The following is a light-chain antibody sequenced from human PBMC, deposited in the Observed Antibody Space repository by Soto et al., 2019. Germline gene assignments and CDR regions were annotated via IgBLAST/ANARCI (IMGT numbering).Light chain of an antibody. CDR2: AVS. J-gene: IGLJ2*01. V-gene: IGLV2-14*01. Sequence: QSVLTQPASVSGSPGQSITISCTGTRNDVGGYNYVSWFQQHPGKAPKLMIYAVSSRPSGVSDRFSGSKSGNTASLTISGLQAEDEADYYCSSYTSNSRAVFGGGTKLTVL. CDR3: SSYTSNSRAV. CDR1: RNDVGGYNY.